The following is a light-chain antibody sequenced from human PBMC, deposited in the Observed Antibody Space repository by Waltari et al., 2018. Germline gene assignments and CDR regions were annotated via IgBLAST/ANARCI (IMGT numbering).Light chain of an antibody. CDR3: QQANSLPGS. Sequence: DIQMTQSPSSVSASVGDRVTITSRASQGISSWLAWYQEKPGKAPKPLIFAASSLQSGVPSRFRRSGSRTDFTLTIRSLQPEDFATYYGQQANSLPGSLGRGTKVEIK. J-gene: IGKJ4*01. CDR1: QGISSW. CDR2: AAS. V-gene: IGKV1-12*01.